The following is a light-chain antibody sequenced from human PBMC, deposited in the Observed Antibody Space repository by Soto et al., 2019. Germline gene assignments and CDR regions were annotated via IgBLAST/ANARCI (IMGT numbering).Light chain of an antibody. CDR2: DVS. Sequence: QSVLTQPASVSGSPGQSITISYTGTSSDVGGYNYVSWYQQHPGKAPKLMIYDVSNRPSGVSNRFSGSKSGNTASLTISGLQAEDEADYYCSSYTSSSTPLVVFGGGTKVTVL. CDR1: SSDVGGYNY. J-gene: IGLJ2*01. V-gene: IGLV2-14*01. CDR3: SSYTSSSTPLVV.